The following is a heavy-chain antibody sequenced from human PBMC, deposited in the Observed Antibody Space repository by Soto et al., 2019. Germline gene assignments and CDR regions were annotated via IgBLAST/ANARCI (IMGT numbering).Heavy chain of an antibody. D-gene: IGHD3-16*01. CDR3: AGGGTMSTFGGVVVAPYFDY. CDR1: GGSSSDYD. V-gene: IGHV4-59*07. CDR2: IFYTGST. J-gene: IGHJ4*02. Sequence: PXGALSVTCTVAGGSSSDYDLSWIRQSPGRGLDWIGHIFYTGSTNYNPSLKGRVNISVDMSWNQFSLRLDSVIAADTAVYYCAGGGTMSTFGGVVVAPYFDYWGQGTLVTVSS.